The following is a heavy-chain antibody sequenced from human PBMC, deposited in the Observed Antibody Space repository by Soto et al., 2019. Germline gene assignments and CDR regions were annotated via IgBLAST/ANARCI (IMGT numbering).Heavy chain of an antibody. V-gene: IGHV3-23*01. CDR3: VKGSIEYSASVDN. Sequence: DVQLLESGGGLVQPGGSRRLSCAASGFSFSSYAMVWVRQAPGRGLEWVAVISARGGSSYFAASGKGRFTLSRDNSKNVLSLEMNSLRADDTAIYFCVKGSIEYSASVDNWGQGTLVVVSS. J-gene: IGHJ4*02. D-gene: IGHD5-12*01. CDR1: GFSFSSYA. CDR2: ISARGGSS.